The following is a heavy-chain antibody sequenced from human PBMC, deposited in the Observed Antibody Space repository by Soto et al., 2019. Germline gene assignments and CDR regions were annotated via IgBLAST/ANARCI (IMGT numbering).Heavy chain of an antibody. CDR1: GGSFSGYY. CDR3: TRGFYCSSTSRSYYGMAV. V-gene: IGHV4-34*01. J-gene: IGHJ6*02. D-gene: IGHD2-2*01. Sequence: PSETLSLTCGVYGGSFSGYYWSWVRQHPGKGLEWIGEINHSGSTNYNPSLKSRVIISVDTSKNQFSLKLSSVSAADTAVYYCTRGFYCSSTSRSYYGMAVWGEGTTVTVS. CDR2: INHSGST.